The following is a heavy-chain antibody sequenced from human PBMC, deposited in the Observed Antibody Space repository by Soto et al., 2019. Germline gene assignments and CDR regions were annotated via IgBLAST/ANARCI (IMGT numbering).Heavy chain of an antibody. CDR2: ISYSGDT. CDR3: ARETIAENWFDP. CDR1: GGSISSGRYY. J-gene: IGHJ5*02. D-gene: IGHD6-13*01. V-gene: IGHV4-31*03. Sequence: QVQLQESGPGLVKPSQTLSLTCTVSGGSISSGRYYWSWIRQHPGKGLEWIGYISYSGDTYYNPSLKSRVIVSADTSKNQFSLKLTSVTAADTAVYYCARETIAENWFDPWGQGTLVTVSS.